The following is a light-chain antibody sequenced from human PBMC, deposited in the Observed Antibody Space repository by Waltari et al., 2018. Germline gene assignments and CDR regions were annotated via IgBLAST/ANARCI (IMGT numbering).Light chain of an antibody. J-gene: IGKJ1*01. CDR1: QSVSRS. CDR3: QMYVRLPAT. Sequence: EIVLTQSPGTLSLSPGERATLSCRASQSVSRSLALYQQKPGQAPRLLIYYASSRATGIPDRFSGSGSGTDFSLTISRVEPEDFAVYYCQMYVRLPATFGQGTKVEVK. CDR2: YAS. V-gene: IGKV3-20*01.